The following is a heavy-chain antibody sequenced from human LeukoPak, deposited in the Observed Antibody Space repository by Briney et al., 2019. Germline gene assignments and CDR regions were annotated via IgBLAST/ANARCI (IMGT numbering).Heavy chain of an antibody. D-gene: IGHD3-22*01. CDR1: GYTFTSYG. J-gene: IGHJ6*03. CDR2: ISAYNGNT. CDR3: ARVRFNYYDSSGYSYYYMDV. V-gene: IGHV1-18*01. Sequence: ASVKVSCKASGYTFTSYGISWVRQAPGQGLEWMGWISAYNGNTNYAQKLQGRVTMTTDTSTSTAYMELRSLRSDDTAVYYCARVRFNYYDSSGYSYYYMDVWGKGTTVTVSS.